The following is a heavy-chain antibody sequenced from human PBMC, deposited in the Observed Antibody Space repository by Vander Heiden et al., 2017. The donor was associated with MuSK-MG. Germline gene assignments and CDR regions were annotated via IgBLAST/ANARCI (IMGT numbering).Heavy chain of an antibody. D-gene: IGHD3-22*01. CDR3: AHSPMDYDSSGYYLHVNWYFDL. CDR2: IYWDDDK. CDR1: GFSLSTSGVG. Sequence: QITLKESGPTLVKPTQTLTLTCTFSGFSLSTSGVGVGWIRQPPGKALEWLALIYWDDDKRYSPSLKSRLTITKDTSKNQVVLTMTNMDPVDTATYYCAHSPMDYDSSGYYLHVNWYFDLWGRGTLVTVSS. J-gene: IGHJ2*01. V-gene: IGHV2-5*02.